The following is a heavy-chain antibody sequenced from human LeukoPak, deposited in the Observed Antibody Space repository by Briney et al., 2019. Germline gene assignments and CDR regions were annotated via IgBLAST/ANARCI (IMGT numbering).Heavy chain of an antibody. Sequence: SETLSLTCTVSGGSINSYYWSWIRQPPGKGLEWIGYIYYSGSTNYNPSLKSRVTISVHTSKNQFSLKLSSVTAADTAMYYCARLTGYSSESWFDPWGQGTLVTVSS. D-gene: IGHD3-9*01. J-gene: IGHJ5*02. CDR2: IYYSGST. CDR3: ARLTGYSSESWFDP. CDR1: GGSINSYY. V-gene: IGHV4-59*01.